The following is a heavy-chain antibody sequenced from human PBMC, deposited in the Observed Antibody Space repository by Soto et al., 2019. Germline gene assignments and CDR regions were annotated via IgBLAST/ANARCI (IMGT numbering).Heavy chain of an antibody. V-gene: IGHV4-59*01. D-gene: IGHD2-15*01. CDR1: GGSISSYY. Sequence: QVQLQESGPGLVKPSETLSLTCTVSGGSISSYYWSWIRQPPGKGLEWIGYIYYSGSTNYNPSLKSRVTISVDTSQNQFSLKLSSVTAAATAVYYCARGYCSGGSCGLFDYWGQGTLVTVSS. J-gene: IGHJ4*02. CDR2: IYYSGST. CDR3: ARGYCSGGSCGLFDY.